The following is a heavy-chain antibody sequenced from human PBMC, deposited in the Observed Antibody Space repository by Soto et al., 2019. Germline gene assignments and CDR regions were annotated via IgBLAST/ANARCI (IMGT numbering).Heavy chain of an antibody. J-gene: IGHJ1*01. CDR2: ICHGGGA. V-gene: IGHV4-34*01. Sequence: SETLSLTCAVYGGSFSGYCWSWIRQTPGERLEWVGDICHGGGANYNPSLKSRVSFSMDPSKNQFSLKLNSVMAADTAVYYCAGYSNSWSKYVKHWGRGSLVTVS. CDR3: AGYSNSWSKYVKH. D-gene: IGHD6-13*01. CDR1: GGSFSGYC.